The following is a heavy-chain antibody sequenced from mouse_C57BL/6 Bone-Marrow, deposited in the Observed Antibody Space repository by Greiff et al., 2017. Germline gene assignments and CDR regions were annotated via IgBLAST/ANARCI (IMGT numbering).Heavy chain of an antibody. J-gene: IGHJ1*03. CDR3: ASTVVATDWYFDV. CDR2: IWSGGST. V-gene: IGHV2-4*01. Sequence: QVQLKESGPGLVQPSQSLSITCTVSGFSLTSYGVHWVRQPPGQGLEWLGVIWSGGSTDYNAAFISRLSISKDNSKSQVFFKMNNLQADDTAIYDCASTVVATDWYFDVWGTGTTVTVSS. CDR1: GFSLTSYG. D-gene: IGHD1-1*01.